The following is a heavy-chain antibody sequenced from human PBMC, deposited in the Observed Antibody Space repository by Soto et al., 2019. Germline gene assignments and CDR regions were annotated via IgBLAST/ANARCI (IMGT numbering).Heavy chain of an antibody. CDR2: IRSKAYGGTT. CDR3: TRDGGTENFTFSSDIVVVVAAYDAFDI. D-gene: IGHD2-15*01. CDR1: GFTFGDYA. Sequence: GGSLRLSCTASGFTFGDYAMSWFRQAPGKGLEWVGFIRSKAYGGTTEYAASVKGRFTISRDDSKSIAYLQMNSLKTEDTAVYYCTRDGGTENFTFSSDIVVVVAAYDAFDIWAKGQWSPSPQ. J-gene: IGHJ3*02. V-gene: IGHV3-49*03.